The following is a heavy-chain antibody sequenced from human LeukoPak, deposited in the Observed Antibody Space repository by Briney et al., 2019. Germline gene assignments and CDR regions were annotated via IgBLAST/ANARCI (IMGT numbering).Heavy chain of an antibody. CDR1: GFTFSSYG. J-gene: IGHJ4*02. Sequence: GRSLRLSCAASGFTFSSYGMHWVRQAPGKGLEWVALIWYDGSTKYYADSVKGRFTISRDNSKNTLHLQMNSLRAEDTAVYYCARDRDYGDYYLDYWGQGTLVTVSS. CDR2: IWYDGSTK. CDR3: ARDRDYGDYYLDY. V-gene: IGHV3-33*01. D-gene: IGHD4-17*01.